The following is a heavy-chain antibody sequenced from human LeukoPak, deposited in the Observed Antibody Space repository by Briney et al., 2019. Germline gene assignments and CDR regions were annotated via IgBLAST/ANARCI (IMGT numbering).Heavy chain of an antibody. CDR1: GYTFTSYG. CDR2: ISGHNGKT. CDR3: ARDSTSGTLPSDY. J-gene: IGHJ4*02. V-gene: IGHV1-18*01. D-gene: IGHD1-1*01. Sequence: GSVKVSCKASGYTFTSYGVSGVRQAPGQGREWMGWISGHNGKTDYAQKVQGRVTMPTDTSTSTAYMELRSLRSDDTAVYYCARDSTSGTLPSDYWGQGTLVTVSS.